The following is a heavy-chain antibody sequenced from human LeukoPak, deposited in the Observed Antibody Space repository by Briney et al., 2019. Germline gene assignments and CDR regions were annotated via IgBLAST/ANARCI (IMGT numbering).Heavy chain of an antibody. V-gene: IGHV4-34*01. CDR1: GGSFSGYY. CDR2: INHSGST. J-gene: IGHJ4*02. D-gene: IGHD5-24*01. Sequence: SETLSLTCAVYGGSFSGYYWSWIRQPPGKGLEWIGEINHSGSTSYNPSLKSRVTISVDTSKNQFSLKLSSVTAADTAVYYCARGVRRGGGYNAFDYWGQGTLVTVSS. CDR3: ARGVRRGGGYNAFDY.